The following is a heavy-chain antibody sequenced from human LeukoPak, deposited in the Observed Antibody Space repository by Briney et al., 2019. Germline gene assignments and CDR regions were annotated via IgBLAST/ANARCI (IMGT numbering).Heavy chain of an antibody. CDR1: GFTFSDYY. V-gene: IGHV3-11*01. CDR3: ARDRGEAYCGGDCYSGSMDV. D-gene: IGHD2-21*02. CDR2: ISSSGSTI. Sequence: TGGSLRLSCAASGFTFSDYYMSWIRQAPGKGLEWVSYISSSGSTIYYADSVKGRFTISRDNAKNSLYLQMNSLRAEDTAVYYCARDRGEAYCGGDCYSGSMDVWGQGTTVTVSS. J-gene: IGHJ6*02.